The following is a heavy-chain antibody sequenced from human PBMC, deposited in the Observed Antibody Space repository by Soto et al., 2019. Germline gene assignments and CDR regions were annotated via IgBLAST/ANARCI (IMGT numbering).Heavy chain of an antibody. Sequence: QVQLQESGPGLVKPSETLSLTCTVSGGSVSSGSYYWSWIRQPPGKGLEWIGYIYYSGSTNYNPSLKSRVTIAVDTSKNPFSLKLSSVTAADTAVYYCARDRVIAVAQGYYYYGMDVWGQGTTVTVSS. J-gene: IGHJ6*02. D-gene: IGHD6-19*01. CDR2: IYYSGST. V-gene: IGHV4-61*01. CDR1: GGSVSSGSYY. CDR3: ARDRVIAVAQGYYYYGMDV.